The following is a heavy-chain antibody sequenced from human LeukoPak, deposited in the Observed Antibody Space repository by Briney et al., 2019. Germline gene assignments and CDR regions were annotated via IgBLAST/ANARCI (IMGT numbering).Heavy chain of an antibody. D-gene: IGHD3-10*01. Sequence: GGSLRLSCTVSEFTFSNYWMRWVRQAPGKGLEWVSYIRSSGSIIYYADSVKGRFTISRDNAKNSLYLQMNSLRAEDTAVYYCAKEGTRFGELLSSHFDYWGQGTLVSVSS. V-gene: IGHV3-11*01. CDR2: IRSSGSII. J-gene: IGHJ4*02. CDR3: AKEGTRFGELLSSHFDY. CDR1: EFTFSNYW.